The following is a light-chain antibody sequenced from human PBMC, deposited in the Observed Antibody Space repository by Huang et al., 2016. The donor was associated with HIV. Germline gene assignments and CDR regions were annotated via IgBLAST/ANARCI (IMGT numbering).Light chain of an antibody. CDR3: QQYHNWPYT. J-gene: IGKJ2*01. V-gene: IGKV3-15*01. Sequence: EIIMTQSPATLSLSPGEGASLSCRANQSVATNLAWYLHRPGQSPRILIFGASTRASGLPGRFSGSGSGTQFTLTVSGLQSEDFAVYYCQQYHNWPYTFGQGTKLVI. CDR1: QSVATN. CDR2: GAS.